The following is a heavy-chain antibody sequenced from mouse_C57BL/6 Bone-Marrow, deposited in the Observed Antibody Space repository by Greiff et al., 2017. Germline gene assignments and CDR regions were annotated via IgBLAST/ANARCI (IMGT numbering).Heavy chain of an antibody. CDR1: GFTFSSYA. CDR2: ISDGGSYT. V-gene: IGHV5-4*03. J-gene: IGHJ3*01. CDR3: ARGIYYYGSEAWFAY. Sequence: EVMLVESGGGLVKPGGSLKLSCAASGFTFSSYAMSWVRQTPEKRLEWVATISDGGSYTYYPDNVKGRFTISRDNAKNNLYLQMSHRKSEDTAMYYCARGIYYYGSEAWFAYWGQGTLVTVSA. D-gene: IGHD1-1*01.